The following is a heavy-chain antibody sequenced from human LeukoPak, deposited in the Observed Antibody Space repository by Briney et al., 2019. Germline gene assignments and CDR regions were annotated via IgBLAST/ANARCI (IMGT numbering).Heavy chain of an antibody. V-gene: IGHV3-74*01. CDR1: GFTFNSYW. CDR2: INSDGTGT. D-gene: IGHD6-19*01. CDR3: ARDFSGWYYNWFDP. J-gene: IGHJ5*02. Sequence: PGGSLRLSCAASGFTFNSYWMHWVRQAPGKGLVWVSRINSDGTGTTYADSVKGRFTISRDNAKNTLYLQMNSLRAEDTAVYYCARDFSGWYYNWFDPWGQGTLVTLSS.